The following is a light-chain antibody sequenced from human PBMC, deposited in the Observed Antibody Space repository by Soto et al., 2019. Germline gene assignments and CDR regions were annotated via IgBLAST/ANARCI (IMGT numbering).Light chain of an antibody. J-gene: IGKJ2*01. V-gene: IGKV3-20*01. Sequence: EIVLTQSPGTLSLSPGERATLSCRASQSVSSSYLAWYQQKPGQAPRLLIYGASSRATGIPDRFSGSGSGTDFTLTISRLEPEDFAVYYCQKYGSSTPVYTFGQGTKLEIK. CDR3: QKYGSSTPVYT. CDR1: QSVSSSY. CDR2: GAS.